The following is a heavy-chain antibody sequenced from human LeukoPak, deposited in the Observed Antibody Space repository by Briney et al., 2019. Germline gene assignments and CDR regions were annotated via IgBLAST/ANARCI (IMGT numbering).Heavy chain of an antibody. CDR2: IRYDGTNK. J-gene: IGHJ4*02. CDR1: GFTFSSYG. V-gene: IGHV3-30*02. CDR3: AKDAHEALDY. Sequence: GGSLRLSCAASGFTFSSYGMHWVRQAPGKGLEWVAFIRYDGTNKYYTDSVKGRFTISRDNSKSTMYLQMNSLRAEDTAVYFCAKDAHEALDYWGQGTLVTVSS.